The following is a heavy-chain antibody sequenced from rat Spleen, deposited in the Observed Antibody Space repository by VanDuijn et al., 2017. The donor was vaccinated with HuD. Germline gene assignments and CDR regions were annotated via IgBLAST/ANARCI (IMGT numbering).Heavy chain of an antibody. CDR2: IRYSGST. CDR1: GYSITSNY. Sequence: EVQLQESGPGLVKPSQSLSLTCSVTGYSITSNYWGWIRKFPGNKMEWMGYIRYSGSTSYNPSLKSRISITRDTSKNQFFLQLNSVTTEDTATYYCARSDDGSYGWFAYWGQGTLVTVSS. CDR3: ARSDDGSYGWFAY. V-gene: IGHV3-1*01. D-gene: IGHD1-12*02. J-gene: IGHJ3*01.